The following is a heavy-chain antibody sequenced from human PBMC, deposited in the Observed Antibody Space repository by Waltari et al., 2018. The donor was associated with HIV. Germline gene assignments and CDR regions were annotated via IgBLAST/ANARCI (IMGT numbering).Heavy chain of an antibody. CDR2: STPIFKTT. CDR1: GDTFRTYT. J-gene: IGHJ4*02. V-gene: IGHV1-69*01. Sequence: QVQLVQSGAEVKKLGSSVKVSCRASGDTFRTYTISWVRQAPGQGLEWMGGSTPIFKTTKYAQKFQGRVTLTADESTRTTYMELTSLRSDDTAMYYCARNGDYAPAYWGQGTLVTVSS. D-gene: IGHD4-17*01. CDR3: ARNGDYAPAY.